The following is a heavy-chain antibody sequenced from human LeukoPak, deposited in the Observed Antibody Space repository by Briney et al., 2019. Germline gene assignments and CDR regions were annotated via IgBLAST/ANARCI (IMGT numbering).Heavy chain of an antibody. CDR3: ARASVRSSSFHPRRAYYYYYMDV. V-gene: IGHV1-8*01. CDR1: GYTFTSYD. D-gene: IGHD6-6*01. J-gene: IGHJ6*03. Sequence: ASVKVSCKASGYTFTSYDINWVRQATGQGLEWMGWMNPNSGNTGYAQKFQGRVTMTRNTSISTAYMELSSLRSEDTAVYYCARASVRSSSFHPRRAYYYYYMDVWGKGTTVTVSS. CDR2: MNPNSGNT.